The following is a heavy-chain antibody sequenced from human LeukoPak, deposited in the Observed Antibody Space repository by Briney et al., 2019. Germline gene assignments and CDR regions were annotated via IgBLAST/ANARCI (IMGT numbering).Heavy chain of an antibody. J-gene: IGHJ4*02. D-gene: IGHD4-23*01. CDR2: IIPIFGTA. CDR1: GGXFSSYA. CDR3: ARLGISPNSDY. V-gene: IGHV1-69*13. Sequence: SVKVSCKASGGXFSSYAISWVRQAPGQGREWMGGIIPIFGTANYAQKFQGRVTITADESTSTAYMELSSLRSEDTAVYYCARLGISPNSDYWGQGTLVTVSS.